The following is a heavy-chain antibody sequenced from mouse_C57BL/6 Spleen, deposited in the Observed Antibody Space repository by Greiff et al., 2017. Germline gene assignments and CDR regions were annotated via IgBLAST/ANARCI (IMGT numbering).Heavy chain of an antibody. CDR2: INPSSGYT. V-gene: IGHV1-4*01. J-gene: IGHJ3*01. CDR3: ARMGTSTMVPGPFAY. D-gene: IGHD2-2*01. Sequence: VQLQQSGAELARPGASVKMSCKASGYTFTSYTMHWVKQRPGQGLEWIGYINPSSGYTKYNQKFKDKATLTADKSSSTAYMQLSSLTSEDSAVYYCARMGTSTMVPGPFAYWGQGTLVTVSA. CDR1: GYTFTSYT.